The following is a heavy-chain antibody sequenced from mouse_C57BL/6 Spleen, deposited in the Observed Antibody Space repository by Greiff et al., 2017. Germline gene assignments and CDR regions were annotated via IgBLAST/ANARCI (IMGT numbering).Heavy chain of an antibody. J-gene: IGHJ2*01. Sequence: VQRVESGAELVKPGASVKISCKASGYAFSSYWMNWVKQRPGKGLEWIGQIYPGDGDTNYNGKFKGKATLTADKSSSTAYMQLSSLTSEDSAVYFCAREDTTVVADYWGQGTTLTVSS. CDR1: GYAFSSYW. V-gene: IGHV1-80*01. D-gene: IGHD1-1*01. CDR2: IYPGDGDT. CDR3: AREDTTVVADY.